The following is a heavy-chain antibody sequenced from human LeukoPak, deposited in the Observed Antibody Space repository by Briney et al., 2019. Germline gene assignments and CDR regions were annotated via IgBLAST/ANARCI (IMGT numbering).Heavy chain of an antibody. CDR1: GFSFTSYA. D-gene: IGHD6-19*01. Sequence: GGSLRLSCAASGFSFTSYAMSWVRQAPGKGLERVSAISGSGGSTYYADSVKGRFTISRDNSKNTLYLQMNSLRAEDTAVYYCAKTSVAVAGPPPVSWGQGTLVTVSS. V-gene: IGHV3-23*01. CDR3: AKTSVAVAGPPPVS. J-gene: IGHJ4*02. CDR2: ISGSGGST.